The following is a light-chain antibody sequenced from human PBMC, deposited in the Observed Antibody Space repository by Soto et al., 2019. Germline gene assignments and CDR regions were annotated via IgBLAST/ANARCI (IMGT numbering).Light chain of an antibody. CDR1: QVINNY. CDR3: QQYDNLPIT. Sequence: DIQMTQSPSSLSASVGDRVTITFQASQVINNYLNWYQQKPGKAPKLLIYDASNLETGVPSKFSGSGSGTDFTFTISSLQPEDIATYYCQQYDNLPITFGQGTRLEIK. V-gene: IGKV1-33*01. CDR2: DAS. J-gene: IGKJ5*01.